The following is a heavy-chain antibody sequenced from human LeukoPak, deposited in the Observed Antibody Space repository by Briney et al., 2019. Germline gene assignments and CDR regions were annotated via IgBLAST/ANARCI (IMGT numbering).Heavy chain of an antibody. CDR1: GFTFSSYW. Sequence: GGSLRLSCAASGFTFSSYWMSWVRQAPGKGLEWVANIKQDGSEKYYVDSVKGRFTISRDNAKNSLYLQMNSLRAEDTAVYYCARDLVGLRTYYDFWSGYLGFDYWGQGTLVTVSS. CDR2: IKQDGSEK. J-gene: IGHJ4*02. CDR3: ARDLVGLRTYYDFWSGYLGFDY. D-gene: IGHD3-3*01. V-gene: IGHV3-7*01.